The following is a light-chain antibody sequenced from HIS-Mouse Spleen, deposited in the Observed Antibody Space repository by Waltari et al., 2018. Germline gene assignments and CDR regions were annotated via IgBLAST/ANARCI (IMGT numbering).Light chain of an antibody. CDR1: NIGLKS. CDR3: QVWDSSSDHYV. J-gene: IGLJ1*01. Sequence: SHVLTQPPSVPVPPGNTARIPCGGNNIGLKSIHLYQQKQGQAPVLVVYDDSGRPSGMPARFSGSNSGNTATLTISRVEAGDEADYYCQVWDSSSDHYVFGTGTKVTVL. V-gene: IGLV3-21*03. CDR2: DDS.